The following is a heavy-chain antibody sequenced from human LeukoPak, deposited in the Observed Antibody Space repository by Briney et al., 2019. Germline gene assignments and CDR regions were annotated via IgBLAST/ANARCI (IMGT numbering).Heavy chain of an antibody. D-gene: IGHD3-9*01. Sequence: GASVKVSCKASGYTFTSYHLHWVRQAPGQGLEWMGIINPSGGSPNYAQKFQGRVTMTRDMSTSTVNMELSSLRSEDTAVYYCARADILTGPGDYWGQGTLVTVSS. J-gene: IGHJ4*02. CDR3: ARADILTGPGDY. CDR2: INPSGGSP. V-gene: IGHV1-46*01. CDR1: GYTFTSYH.